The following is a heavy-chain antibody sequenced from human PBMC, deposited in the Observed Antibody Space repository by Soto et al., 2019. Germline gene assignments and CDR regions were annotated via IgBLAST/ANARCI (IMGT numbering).Heavy chain of an antibody. V-gene: IGHV3-30*18. J-gene: IGHJ4*02. CDR3: AKVAYDSSGPSDY. CDR2: ISYDGSNK. CDR1: GFTFSSYG. Sequence: GGSLRLSCAASGFTFSSYGMHWVRQAPGKGLEWVAVISYDGSNKYYADSVKGRFTISRDNSKNTLYLQMNSLRAEDTAVYYCAKVAYDSSGPSDYWGQGTLVTVSS. D-gene: IGHD3-22*01.